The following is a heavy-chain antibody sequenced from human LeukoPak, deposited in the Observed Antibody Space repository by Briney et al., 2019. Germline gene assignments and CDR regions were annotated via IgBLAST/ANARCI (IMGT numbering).Heavy chain of an antibody. Sequence: SGTLCLTCAVSGGSLSSRNWWTGVRPSPGKGLEWIGEVRHSGTTNYNPSLQSRVTMSVDKSKNQFSLKLSSVTAADTAVYYCASQAYSSGRLVDNWGRGTLVTVSS. CDR2: VRHSGTT. V-gene: IGHV4-4*02. D-gene: IGHD6-19*01. CDR1: GGSLSSRNW. J-gene: IGHJ4*02. CDR3: ASQAYSSGRLVDN.